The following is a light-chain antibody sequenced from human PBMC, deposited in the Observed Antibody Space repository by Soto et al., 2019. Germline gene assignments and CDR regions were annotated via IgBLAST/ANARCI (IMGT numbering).Light chain of an antibody. CDR2: GGF. J-gene: IGKJ3*01. CDR1: QTLRNK. Sequence: IVLTQSPGTLSVSPGERVILSCRASQTLRNKLAWYQQKPGQAPRLLIYGGFARATGIPARFSGSGSGTEYTLTIHSLQSEDLASYYCQQHNALPLTFGPGTKLDLK. CDR3: QQHNALPLT. V-gene: IGKV3-15*01.